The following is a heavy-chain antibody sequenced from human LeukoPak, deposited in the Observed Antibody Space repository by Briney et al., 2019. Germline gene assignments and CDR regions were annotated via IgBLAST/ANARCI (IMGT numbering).Heavy chain of an antibody. CDR1: GLTFSSYA. J-gene: IGHJ4*02. Sequence: GGSLRLSCAASGLTFSSYAMSWVRQAPGKGLEWVSAISGSGGSTYYADSVKGRFTISRDNSKNTLYLQMNSLRAEDTAVYYCAKDGVLGYYDSSGYGDYWGQGTLVTVSS. V-gene: IGHV3-23*01. D-gene: IGHD3-22*01. CDR2: ISGSGGST. CDR3: AKDGVLGYYDSSGYGDY.